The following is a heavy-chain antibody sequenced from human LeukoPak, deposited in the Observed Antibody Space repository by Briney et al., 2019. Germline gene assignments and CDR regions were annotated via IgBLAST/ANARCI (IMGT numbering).Heavy chain of an antibody. CDR1: GFTFSDYY. CDR2: ISSSGSTI. J-gene: IGHJ6*03. Sequence: GGSLRLSCSASGFTFSDYYMSWIRQAPGKGLEWGSYISSSGSTIYYADSVKGRFTISRDNAKNSLYLQMNSLRAEDTAVYYCARDPKHYHYYYYMDVWGKGTTVTVSS. CDR3: ARDPKHYHYYYYMDV. V-gene: IGHV3-11*04.